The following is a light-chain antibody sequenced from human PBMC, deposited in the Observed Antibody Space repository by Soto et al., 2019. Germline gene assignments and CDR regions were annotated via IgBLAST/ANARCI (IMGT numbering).Light chain of an antibody. CDR2: GAS. CDR1: QGISSN. CDR3: QQLNSYPPWT. J-gene: IGKJ1*01. V-gene: IGKV1-9*01. Sequence: IQLTQSPSSLSACVGDRVTITCRASQGISSNLDWYQQKPGRAPKLLIFGASTLQSGVPSRFSGSGSGTDFTLTISSLQPEDFATYFCQQLNSYPPWTFGQGTKVDIK.